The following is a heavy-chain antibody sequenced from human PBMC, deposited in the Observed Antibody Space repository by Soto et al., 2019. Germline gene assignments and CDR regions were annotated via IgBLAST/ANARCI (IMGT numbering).Heavy chain of an antibody. CDR3: VRQYFDFWTDYPDFDY. CDR2: ISPNSGRA. CDR1: GYTFSKYD. V-gene: IGHV1-18*04. J-gene: IGHJ4*02. D-gene: IGHD3-3*01. Sequence: QVQLVQSGAEMKRPGASVKVSCKASGYTFSKYDVSWVRQAPGQGLEWLGLISPNSGRASYSEKFQGRVTMSTDTPTTTAYLELRSLRSDDTAVYYCVRQYFDFWTDYPDFDYWGQGTLVIVSS.